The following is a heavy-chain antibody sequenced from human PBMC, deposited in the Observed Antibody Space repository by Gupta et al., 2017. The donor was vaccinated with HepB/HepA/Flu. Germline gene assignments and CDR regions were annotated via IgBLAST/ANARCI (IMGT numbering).Heavy chain of an antibody. Sequence: QEQLQESGPGLAKPSETLSLTCTITDASTTGAYWTWIRQPPGKGLEWIGYIYYNGITKYSAPLKSRVTISIDTSKKQFSLTLTSVTAADTAVYFCARDTRSRGMIDLWGQGSLVTVSS. CDR1: DASTTGAY. CDR3: ARDTRSRGMIDL. V-gene: IGHV4-59*01. J-gene: IGHJ4*02. D-gene: IGHD3-10*01. CDR2: IYYNGIT.